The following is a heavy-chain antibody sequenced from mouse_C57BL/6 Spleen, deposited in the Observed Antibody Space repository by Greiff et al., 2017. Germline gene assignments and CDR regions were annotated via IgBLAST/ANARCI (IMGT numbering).Heavy chain of an antibody. D-gene: IGHD1-1*01. CDR2: ISSGGIYT. Sequence: EVKLVESGGDLVKPGGSLKLSCAASGFTFSSYGMSWVRQTPDKRLEWVATISSGGIYTYYPDSVKGRFTISRDNAKNTLYLQMSSLKSEDTAMYYCARQTHYYGSDYYAMDYWGQGTSVTVSS. V-gene: IGHV5-6*01. CDR1: GFTFSSYG. J-gene: IGHJ4*01. CDR3: ARQTHYYGSDYYAMDY.